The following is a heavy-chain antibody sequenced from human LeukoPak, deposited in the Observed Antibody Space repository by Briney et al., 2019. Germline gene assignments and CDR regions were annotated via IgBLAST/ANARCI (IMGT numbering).Heavy chain of an antibody. CDR2: INHSGST. J-gene: IGHJ4*02. V-gene: IGHV4-34*01. Sequence: SETLSLTCAVYGGSFSGYYWSWIRQPPGKRLEWIGEINHSGSTNYNPSLKSRVTISVDTSKNQFSLKLSSVTAADTAVYYCARANTVYSSSGIDYWGQGTLVTVSS. D-gene: IGHD6-13*01. CDR1: GGSFSGYY. CDR3: ARANTVYSSSGIDY.